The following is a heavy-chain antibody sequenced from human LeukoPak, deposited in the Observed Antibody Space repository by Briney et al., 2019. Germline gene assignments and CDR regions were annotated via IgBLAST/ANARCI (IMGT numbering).Heavy chain of an antibody. CDR3: ARPHTYYYDSSGYWFDP. CDR1: GYSISSGYY. Sequence: SETLSLTCTVSGYSISSGYYWRWIRQPPGKGLEWIGNIYHTGSTYYNPSLKSRVTISVDTSKNQFSLKLSSVTAADTAVYYCARPHTYYYDSSGYWFDPWGQGTLVTVSS. CDR2: IYHTGST. D-gene: IGHD3-22*01. J-gene: IGHJ5*02. V-gene: IGHV4-38-2*02.